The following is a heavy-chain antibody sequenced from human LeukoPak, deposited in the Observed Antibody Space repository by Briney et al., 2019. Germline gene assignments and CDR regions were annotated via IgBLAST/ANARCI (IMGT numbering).Heavy chain of an antibody. D-gene: IGHD3-3*01. Sequence: ASVRVSCKASGFTLTTYDLDWVRQAIGQGLEWIGWMNPKSGDTGSAQKFQGRVTMTRNTSINTAYMELSGLRPDDTAVYYCARGRDLNYYMDVWGRGTTVTVSS. J-gene: IGHJ6*03. CDR2: MNPKSGDT. CDR3: ARGRDLNYYMDV. CDR1: GFTLTTYD. V-gene: IGHV1-8*01.